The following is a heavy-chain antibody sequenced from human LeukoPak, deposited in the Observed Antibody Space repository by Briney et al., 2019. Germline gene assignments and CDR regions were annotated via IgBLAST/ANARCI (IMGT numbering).Heavy chain of an antibody. CDR3: ARDFRIAARPYFVWSAFDI. V-gene: IGHV3-21*01. D-gene: IGHD6-6*01. Sequence: GGSLRLSCAASGFTFSSYRMTWVRQAPGKGLEWVSSISSSSSYIYYADSVKGRFTISRDNAKNSLYLQMNSLRAEDTAVYYCARDFRIAARPYFVWSAFDIWGQGTMVTVSS. CDR2: ISSSSSYI. CDR1: GFTFSSYR. J-gene: IGHJ3*02.